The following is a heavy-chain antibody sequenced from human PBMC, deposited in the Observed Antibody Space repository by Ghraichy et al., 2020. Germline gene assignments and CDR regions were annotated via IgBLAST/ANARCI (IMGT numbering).Heavy chain of an antibody. CDR2: INKDGSST. Sequence: GGSLRLSCAASGFTFSSYWMIWVRQGPGKGLEWVSPINKDGSSTINADSVEGRFTISRDNAKNTLYLQMNSLRAEDTAVYYCVRGWEKGSFDYWGQGSLVTVFS. J-gene: IGHJ4*02. CDR3: VRGWEKGSFDY. D-gene: IGHD1-26*01. V-gene: IGHV3-74*01. CDR1: GFTFSSYW.